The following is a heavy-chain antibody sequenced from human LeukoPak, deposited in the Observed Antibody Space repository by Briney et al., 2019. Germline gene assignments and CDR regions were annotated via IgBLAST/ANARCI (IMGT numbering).Heavy chain of an antibody. CDR2: IYYSGST. Sequence: SETLSLTCTVSGGSISSYYWSWIRQPPGKGLELIGYIYYSGSTNYNPSLKSRVTISVDTSKNQFSLKLSSVTAADTAVYYCARGGPITMVRGVPYFDYWGQGTLVTVSS. D-gene: IGHD3-10*01. V-gene: IGHV4-59*01. CDR3: ARGGPITMVRGVPYFDY. J-gene: IGHJ4*02. CDR1: GGSISSYY.